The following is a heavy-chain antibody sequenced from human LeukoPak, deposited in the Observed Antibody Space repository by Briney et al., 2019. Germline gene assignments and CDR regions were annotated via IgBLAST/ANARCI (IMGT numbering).Heavy chain of an antibody. CDR3: ARGRGVGGPYYFDY. CDR2: IWYDGGNK. V-gene: IGHV3-33*01. CDR1: GFTFGSYG. J-gene: IGHJ4*02. Sequence: GGSLRLSFAASGFTFGSYGVHWVRQAPGKGLGWGAVIWYDGGNKSHADSVKGRFTISRDNSKNTLYLQMNSLRAEDTAVYYCARGRGVGGPYYFDYWGQGALVTVSS. D-gene: IGHD1-26*01.